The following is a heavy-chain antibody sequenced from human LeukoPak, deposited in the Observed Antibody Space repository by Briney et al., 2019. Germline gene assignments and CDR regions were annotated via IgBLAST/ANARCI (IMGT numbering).Heavy chain of an antibody. CDR3: AKQLGYCSDGSCYFPY. CDR1: GFTFSSYW. CDR2: IISDGSST. V-gene: IGHV3-74*01. J-gene: IGHJ4*02. Sequence: GGSLRLSCAASGFTFSSYWMHWVRQAPGKGLVWVSRIISDGSSTTYADSVKGRFTMSRDNAKNTLYLQMNSLRAEDTAVYYCAKQLGYCSDGSCYFPYWGQGTLVTVSS. D-gene: IGHD2-15*01.